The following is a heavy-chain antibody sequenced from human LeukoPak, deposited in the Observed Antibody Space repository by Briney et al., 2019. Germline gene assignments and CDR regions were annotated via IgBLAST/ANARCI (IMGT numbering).Heavy chain of an antibody. CDR1: GYSFTSYW. CDR3: ARSPLYCGGDCYWVLDY. J-gene: IGHJ4*02. Sequence: GESLQISCQGSGYSFTSYWIGWVRQMPGKGLEGMGIIYPGDSDTRYSPSFQGQVTISADKSISTAYLQWSSLKASDTAMYYCARSPLYCGGDCYWVLDYWGQGTLVTVSS. V-gene: IGHV5-51*01. D-gene: IGHD2-21*02. CDR2: IYPGDSDT.